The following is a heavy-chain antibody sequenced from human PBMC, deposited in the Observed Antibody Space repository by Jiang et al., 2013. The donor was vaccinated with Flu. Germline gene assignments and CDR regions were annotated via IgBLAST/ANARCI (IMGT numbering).Heavy chain of an antibody. J-gene: IGHJ5*02. D-gene: IGHD3-16*02. CDR2: ISYDGSNK. CDR1: GFTFNKHA. Sequence: QLVESGGGVVQPGGSLRLSCAASGFTFNKHAMHWVRQAPGKGLEWVAVISYDGSNKYYGESVKGRFTISRDNSKNTMYLQMNSLRPEDTAVYHCARDNTRFGAITFGAVIPQGGWFDPWGQGTLVTVSS. CDR3: ARDNTRFGAITFGAVIPQGGWFDP. V-gene: IGHV3-30*04.